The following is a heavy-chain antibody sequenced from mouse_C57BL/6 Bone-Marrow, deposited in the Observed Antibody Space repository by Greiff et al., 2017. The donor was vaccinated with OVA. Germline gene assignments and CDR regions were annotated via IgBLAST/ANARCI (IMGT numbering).Heavy chain of an antibody. V-gene: IGHV1-54*01. D-gene: IGHD2-4*01. Sequence: QVQLQQSGAELVRPGTSVKVSCKASGYAFTNYLIEWVKQRPGQGLEWIGVINPGSGGTNYNEKFKGKATLTADKSSSTAYMQLSSLTSEDSAVYFCARSYYDYAFDYWRQGTTLTVSS. CDR1: GYAFTNYL. CDR3: ARSYYDYAFDY. CDR2: INPGSGGT. J-gene: IGHJ2*01.